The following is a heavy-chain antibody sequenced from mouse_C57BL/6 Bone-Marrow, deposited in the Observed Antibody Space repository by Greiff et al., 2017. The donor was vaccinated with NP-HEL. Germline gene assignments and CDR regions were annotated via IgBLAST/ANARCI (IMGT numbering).Heavy chain of an antibody. D-gene: IGHD1-1*01. CDR3: ARRTTVVAPMDY. Sequence: DVQLQESGPVLVKPGASVKMSCKASGYTFTDYYMNWVKQSHGKSLEWIGVINPSNGGTSYNQKFKGKATLTVDKSSSTAYMELNSLTSEDSAVYYCARRTTVVAPMDYWGQGTSVTVSS. CDR2: INPSNGGT. CDR1: GYTFTDYY. V-gene: IGHV1-19*01. J-gene: IGHJ4*01.